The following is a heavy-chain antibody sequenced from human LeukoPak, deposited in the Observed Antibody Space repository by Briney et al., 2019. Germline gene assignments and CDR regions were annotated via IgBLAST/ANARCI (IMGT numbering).Heavy chain of an antibody. D-gene: IGHD5-18*01. Sequence: GGSLRLSCAASGLTFSTYSMNWVRQAPGKGLEWVSYISSSSNTIYYADSVKGRFTISRDNAKNSLYLQMNSLRAEDTAVYYCARGSWIQLWFDYWGQGTLVTVSS. V-gene: IGHV3-48*01. J-gene: IGHJ4*02. CDR1: GLTFSTYS. CDR3: ARGSWIQLWFDY. CDR2: ISSSSNTI.